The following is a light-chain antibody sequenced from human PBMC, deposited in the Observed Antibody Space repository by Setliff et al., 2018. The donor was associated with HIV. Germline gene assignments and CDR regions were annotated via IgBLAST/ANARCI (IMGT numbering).Light chain of an antibody. V-gene: IGLV2-14*01. Sequence: QSVLTQPASVSGSPGQSITISCTGTSSDVGYYDYVSWYQQHPGQAPRLMIYEVTNRPSGVSNRFSGSKSGSTASLTISGLQDEDEGDYYCCSYRTTNTLVFGGGTKVTVL. CDR1: SSDVGYYDY. J-gene: IGLJ3*02. CDR2: EVT. CDR3: CSYRTTNTLV.